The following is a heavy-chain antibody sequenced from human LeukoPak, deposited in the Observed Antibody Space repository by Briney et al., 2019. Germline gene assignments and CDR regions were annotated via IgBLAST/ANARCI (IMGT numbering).Heavy chain of an antibody. V-gene: IGHV4-59*01. CDR2: IYYSGST. J-gene: IGHJ6*03. Sequence: SSETLSLTCSTSGGSISSYYWSWIRQPPGKGLEWIAYIYYSGSTNYNPSLKSRVTISVDTSKNQFTLRLTSVTAADTAVYYCARGGSYYDFWSGYYDYYYYMDVWGKGTTVIVS. CDR3: ARGGSYYDFWSGYYDYYYYMDV. CDR1: GGSISSYY. D-gene: IGHD3-3*01.